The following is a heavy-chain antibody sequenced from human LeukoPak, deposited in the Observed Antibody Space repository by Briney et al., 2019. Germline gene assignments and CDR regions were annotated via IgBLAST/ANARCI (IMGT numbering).Heavy chain of an antibody. V-gene: IGHV3-21*01. Sequence: GGSLRLSCAASGFTFSSFSMNWVRQAPGKGLEWVSSITSGSSHIYYADSVRGRFTISRDNAKSSLYLQMNSLRAEDTAVYYCARDPYSGSYGADYYYYMDVWGKGTTVTISS. J-gene: IGHJ6*03. D-gene: IGHD1-26*01. CDR1: GFTFSSFS. CDR2: ITSGSSHI. CDR3: ARDPYSGSYGADYYYYMDV.